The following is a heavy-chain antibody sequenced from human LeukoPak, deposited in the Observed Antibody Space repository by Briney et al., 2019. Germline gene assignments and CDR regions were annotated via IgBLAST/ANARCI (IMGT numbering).Heavy chain of an antibody. CDR2: ISHTGSTM. CDR1: GFSFSIYS. V-gene: IGHV3-48*04. D-gene: IGHD3-22*01. CDR3: ARGYYDSSGYYYDAFDI. J-gene: IGHJ3*02. Sequence: VGSLRLSCAASGFSFSIYSLNWVRQAPGKGLEWVSYISHTGSTMSYADSVKGRFTISRDNAKNSLYLQMNSLRAEDTAVYYCARGYYDSSGYYYDAFDIWGQGTMVTVSS.